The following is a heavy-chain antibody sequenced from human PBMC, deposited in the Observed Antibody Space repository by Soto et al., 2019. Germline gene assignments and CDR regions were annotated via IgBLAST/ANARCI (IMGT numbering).Heavy chain of an antibody. J-gene: IGHJ4*02. V-gene: IGHV4-59*01. CDR1: GGSISSYY. D-gene: IGHD4-17*01. CDR3: ARVFTGEYYFDY. CDR2: VYYSGST. Sequence: SETLSLTCTVSGGSISSYYWSWIRQPPGKGLEWIGYVYYSGSTKYNSSLKSRVSISIDTSKNQFSLKLTSVTAADTAVYYCARVFTGEYYFDYWGQGALVTVSS.